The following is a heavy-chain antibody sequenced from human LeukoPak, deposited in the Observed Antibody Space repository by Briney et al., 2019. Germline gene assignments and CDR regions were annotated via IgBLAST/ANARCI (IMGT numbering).Heavy chain of an antibody. V-gene: IGHV4-4*02. J-gene: IGHJ4*02. D-gene: IGHD5-12*01. CDR3: ARDRNSNLRLGF. CDR2: IFHSGSA. CDR1: GGSINSSNW. Sequence: SETLSLTCAVPGGSINSSNWWSWVRQPPGKGLEWIGQIFHSGSANYNPSLKSRVTMSVDKSNNQFSLRLSSVTAADTAVYYCARDRNSNLRLGFWGQGALVTVSS.